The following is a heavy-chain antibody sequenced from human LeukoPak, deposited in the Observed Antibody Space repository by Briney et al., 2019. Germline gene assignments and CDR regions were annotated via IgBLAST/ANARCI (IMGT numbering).Heavy chain of an antibody. CDR2: INHSGST. J-gene: IGHJ5*02. CDR1: GGSFSGYY. Sequence: KASETLSLTCAVYGGSFSGYYWSWIRQPPGKGLEWIGEINHSGSTNYNPSLKSRATISVDTSKNQSSLKLSSVTAADTAVYYCARGRNYDFWFDPWGQGTLVTVSS. V-gene: IGHV4-34*01. CDR3: ARGRNYDFWFDP. D-gene: IGHD3-3*01.